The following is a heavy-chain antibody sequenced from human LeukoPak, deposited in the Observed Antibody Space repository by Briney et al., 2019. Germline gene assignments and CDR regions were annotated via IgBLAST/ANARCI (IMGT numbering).Heavy chain of an antibody. CDR1: GFPFSNAW. V-gene: IGHV3-15*07. CDR2: IKNKNYGGTT. D-gene: IGHD6-19*01. CDR3: TTAVAGLTYYYYYGMDV. Sequence: GSLELSCAASGFPFSNAWMKWVRQAPGKGLEWVGRIKNKNYGGTTDYAAPVKGRFTISRDDSKNTLYLQMNSLKTEDTGVYYCTTAVAGLTYYYYYGMDVWGQGTTVTVSS. J-gene: IGHJ6*02.